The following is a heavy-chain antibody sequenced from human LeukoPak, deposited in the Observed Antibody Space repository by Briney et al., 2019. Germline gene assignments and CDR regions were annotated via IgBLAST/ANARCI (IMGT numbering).Heavy chain of an antibody. D-gene: IGHD2-2*01. CDR1: GYPFTSYG. J-gene: IGHJ4*02. Sequence: SVKVSCKASGYPFTSYGISWVRQAPGQGLDWMGWVSAYNGDTKYSQRFQGRVTMTTDASTSTAYMQLMSLISDDTAVYYCSRDCSTSCCPPFNYWGQGTLVTVSS. CDR2: VSAYNGDT. V-gene: IGHV1-18*04. CDR3: SRDCSTSCCPPFNY.